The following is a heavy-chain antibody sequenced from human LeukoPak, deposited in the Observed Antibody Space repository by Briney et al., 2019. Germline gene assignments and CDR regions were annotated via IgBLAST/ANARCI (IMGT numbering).Heavy chain of an antibody. CDR3: AGGNFFL. Sequence: PGGSLRLSCAASGFTFSDQYMDWVRQAPGKGLEWVGRIKNKANRYITEYAASVNGRFTISRDDSKKSLYLQMNSLKTDDTAVYYCAGGNFFLWGQGTLVTVSS. J-gene: IGHJ4*02. D-gene: IGHD1-7*01. CDR1: GFTFSDQY. CDR2: IKNKANRYIT. V-gene: IGHV3-72*01.